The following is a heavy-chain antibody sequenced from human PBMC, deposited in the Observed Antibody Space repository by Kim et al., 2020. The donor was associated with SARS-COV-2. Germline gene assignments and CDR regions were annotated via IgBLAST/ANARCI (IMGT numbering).Heavy chain of an antibody. V-gene: IGHV4-34*01. CDR3: ARGFYSSSWYSDY. Sequence: YNPALKSRVTISVDTSKNQFSRKLSSVTAADTAVYYCARGFYSSSWYSDYWGQGTLVTVSS. D-gene: IGHD6-13*01. J-gene: IGHJ4*02.